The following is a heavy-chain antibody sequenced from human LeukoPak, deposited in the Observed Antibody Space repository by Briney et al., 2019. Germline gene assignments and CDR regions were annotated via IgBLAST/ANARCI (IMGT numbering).Heavy chain of an antibody. CDR3: ARHVSTGGYDQTWVFDP. CDR1: GDSISIYY. Sequence: PSETLSLTCSVSGDSISIYYWSWIRQTPGKGLEWIGYIYYSGSTNYNPSLKSRVTISVDTSKNQFSLKLSSVTAADTAVYYCARHVSTGGYDQTWVFDPWGQGTLVTVSS. CDR2: IYYSGST. J-gene: IGHJ5*02. V-gene: IGHV4-59*08. D-gene: IGHD5-12*01.